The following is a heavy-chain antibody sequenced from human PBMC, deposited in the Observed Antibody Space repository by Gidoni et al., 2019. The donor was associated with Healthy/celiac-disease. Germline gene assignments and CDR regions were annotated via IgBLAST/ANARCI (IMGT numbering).Heavy chain of an antibody. CDR1: GGSFSGYY. CDR2: INHSGST. J-gene: IGHJ5*02. D-gene: IGHD6-19*01. CDR3: ARGRIEVAGIGVRSWFDP. Sequence: QVQLQQWGAGLLKPSETLSLTCAVYGGSFSGYYWSWIRQPPGKGLEWIGEINHSGSTNYNPSLKSRVTISVDTSKNQFSLKLSSVTAADTDVYYCARGRIEVAGIGVRSWFDPWGQGTQVTVSS. V-gene: IGHV4-34*01.